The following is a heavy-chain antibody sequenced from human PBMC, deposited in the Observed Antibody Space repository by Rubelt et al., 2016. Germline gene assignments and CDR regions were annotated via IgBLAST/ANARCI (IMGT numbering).Heavy chain of an antibody. D-gene: IGHD3-10*01. CDR2: ISAYNSNP. CDR1: GYTFTSYG. CDR3: ARDPLPVRGVIMTPTH. Sequence: QVQLVQSGAEVKKPGASVKVSCKASGYTFTSYGISWVRQAPGQGLEWMGWISAYNSNPNYAQKVQGGVTMTTDTSTSTAYMELRSLRSDDTAVYYCARDPLPVRGVIMTPTHWGQGTLVTVSS. V-gene: IGHV1-18*01. J-gene: IGHJ4*02.